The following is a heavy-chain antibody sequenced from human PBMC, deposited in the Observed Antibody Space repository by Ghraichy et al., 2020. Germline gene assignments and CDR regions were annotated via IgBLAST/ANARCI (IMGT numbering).Heavy chain of an antibody. Sequence: GSLRLSCAASGFTFSSYGMHWVRQAPGKGLEWVAVIWFDGSNKYYADSVKGRFTISRDNSKNTLYLQMNSLRAEDTAMYYCARADPYGYKDYWGQGTLVTVSS. V-gene: IGHV3-33*01. CDR3: ARADPYGYKDY. CDR2: IWFDGSNK. CDR1: GFTFSSYG. D-gene: IGHD5-24*01. J-gene: IGHJ4*02.